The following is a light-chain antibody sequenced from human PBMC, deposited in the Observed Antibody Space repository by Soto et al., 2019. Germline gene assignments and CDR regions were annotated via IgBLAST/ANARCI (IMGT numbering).Light chain of an antibody. CDR3: QKYNNVPLT. CDR1: QGIATY. V-gene: IGKV1-27*01. CDR2: AAS. J-gene: IGKJ3*01. Sequence: DIQMTQSPSSLSAAVGDRVTITCRASQGIATYLAWYQQKPGKAPKLLIYAASTLQSGVPSRFTGSGSGTDFTLTINNLQPEYFATYYCQKYNNVPLTLGPGTKVDTK.